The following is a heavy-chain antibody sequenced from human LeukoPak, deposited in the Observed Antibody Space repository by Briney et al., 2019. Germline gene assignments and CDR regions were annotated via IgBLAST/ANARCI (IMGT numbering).Heavy chain of an antibody. J-gene: IGHJ3*02. CDR3: ARPKSGVRGVIWVDAFDI. V-gene: IGHV5-51*01. CDR1: GYSFTSYW. D-gene: IGHD3-10*01. CDR2: IYPGDSDT. Sequence: GESLKISCKGSGYSFTSYWIGWVRQMPGKGLEWMGIIYPGDSDTRYSPSFQGQVTISADKSISTAYLQWSSLKASDTAMYYCARPKSGVRGVIWVDAFDIWGQGTMVTVSS.